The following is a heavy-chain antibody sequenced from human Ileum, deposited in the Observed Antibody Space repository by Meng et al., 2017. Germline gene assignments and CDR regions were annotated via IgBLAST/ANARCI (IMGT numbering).Heavy chain of an antibody. CDR3: ARAMMLGGLGY. CDR1: GYTFTSYY. Sequence: ASVKVSCKASGYTFTSYYIHWVRQAPGQGLEWMGIINPSGGGTSYAQKFQGRVTMTRDTSTRTVYMELSVMRSEGTAVYYCARAMMLGGLGYWGQGTLVTVSS. J-gene: IGHJ4*02. V-gene: IGHV1-46*01. D-gene: IGHD3-10*02. CDR2: INPSGGGT.